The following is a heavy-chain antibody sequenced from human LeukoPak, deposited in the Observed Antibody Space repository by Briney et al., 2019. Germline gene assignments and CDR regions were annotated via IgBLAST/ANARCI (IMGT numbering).Heavy chain of an antibody. Sequence: GGSLRLSCAASGFTFSSYGMHWVRQAPGKGPEWVAVIWYDGSNKYYADSVKGRFTISRDNAKNSLYLQMNSLRAEDTAVYYCARDRYYYGSGSFLFDYWGQGTLVTVSS. CDR2: IWYDGSNK. CDR1: GFTFSSYG. V-gene: IGHV3-33*01. CDR3: ARDRYYYGSGSFLFDY. D-gene: IGHD3-10*01. J-gene: IGHJ4*02.